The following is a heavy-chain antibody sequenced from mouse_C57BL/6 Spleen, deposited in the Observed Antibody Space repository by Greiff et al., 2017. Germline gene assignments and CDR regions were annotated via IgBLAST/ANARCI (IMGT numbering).Heavy chain of an antibody. Sequence: EVKVEESGGGLVQPGGSMKLSCAASGFTFSDAWMDWVRQSTEKGLEWVAEIRNKANNHATYYAESVKGRFTISRDDSKSSVYLQMNSLRAEDTGIYYCTRNYYGSRYYFDYWGQGTTLTVSS. CDR3: TRNYYGSRYYFDY. D-gene: IGHD1-1*01. V-gene: IGHV6-6*01. CDR1: GFTFSDAW. CDR2: IRNKANNHAT. J-gene: IGHJ2*01.